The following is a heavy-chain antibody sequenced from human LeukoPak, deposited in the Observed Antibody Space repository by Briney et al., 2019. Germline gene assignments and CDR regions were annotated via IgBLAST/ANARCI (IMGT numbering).Heavy chain of an antibody. CDR1: GYTFTDYY. D-gene: IGHD1-26*01. CDR2: INPNSGGT. V-gene: IGHV1-2*02. J-gene: IGHJ4*02. Sequence: ASVKVSCKASGYTFTDYYMHWVRQAPGEGLEWMGWINPNSGGTNYAQKFQGRVTMTRDTSTRTAYMELSRLRSDDTAMFYCARIRGGNNYHFDYWGQGTLVTVSS. CDR3: ARIRGGNNYHFDY.